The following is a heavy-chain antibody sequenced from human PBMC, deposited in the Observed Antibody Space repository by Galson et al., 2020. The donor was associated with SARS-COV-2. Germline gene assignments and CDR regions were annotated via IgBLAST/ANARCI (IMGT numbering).Heavy chain of an antibody. V-gene: IGHV3-7*01. D-gene: IGHD1-26*01. J-gene: IGHJ4*02. CDR2: MNRDGSER. CDR3: ARDGI. Sequence: GESLKISCAASEFSFSSNWMTWVRQAPGKGLEWVDSMNRDGSERYYVDSVKGRFTIFRDTAENSLYLQMNSLRVEDTATYYCARDGIWGQGTLVTVSS. CDR1: EFSFSSNW.